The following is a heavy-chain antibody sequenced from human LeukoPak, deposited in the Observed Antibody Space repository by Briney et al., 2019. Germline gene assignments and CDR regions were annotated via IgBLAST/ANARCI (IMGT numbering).Heavy chain of an antibody. CDR2: IWCDGSNK. J-gene: IGHJ5*02. Sequence: GGSLRLSCAASGFTFSSYGMHWVRQAPGKGLEWVAVIWCDGSNKYYADSVKGRFTISRDNSKNTLCLQMHSLRAEDTAVYYCARGGYCSSTSCPTNWFDPWGQGTLVTVSS. CDR3: ARGGYCSSTSCPTNWFDP. V-gene: IGHV3-33*01. CDR1: GFTFSSYG. D-gene: IGHD2-2*01.